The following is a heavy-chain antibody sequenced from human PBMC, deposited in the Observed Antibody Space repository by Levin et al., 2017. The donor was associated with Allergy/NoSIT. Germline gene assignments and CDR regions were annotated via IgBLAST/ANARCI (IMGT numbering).Heavy chain of an antibody. CDR3: TRVAALGATVADY. CDR1: GFTFSDHY. V-gene: IGHV3-72*01. CDR2: SRDKANGYST. D-gene: IGHD1-26*01. J-gene: IGHJ4*02. Sequence: TGGSLRLSCAASGFTFSDHYMDWVRQAPGKGLEWVGRSRDKANGYSTEYAASVKGRFIISREASKSSVHLQMNSLKMEDTAVYYCTRVAALGATVADYWGQGILVTVSS.